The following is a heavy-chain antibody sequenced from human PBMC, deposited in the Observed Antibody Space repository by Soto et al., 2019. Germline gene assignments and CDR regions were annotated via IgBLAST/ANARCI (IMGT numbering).Heavy chain of an antibody. Sequence: GESLKISCTGSGYSFSTYWIAWVRQMPGKGLEWMGIIYPGDSDTRYSPSFQGQVTISADTSTKTAYLQWSSLKASDTAIYYCARLPKFISFAAFTYRAYYFNYWGPGTLVTVSS. CDR2: IYPGDSDT. D-gene: IGHD3-16*02. CDR1: GYSFSTYW. J-gene: IGHJ4*02. CDR3: ARLPKFISFAAFTYRAYYFNY. V-gene: IGHV5-51*01.